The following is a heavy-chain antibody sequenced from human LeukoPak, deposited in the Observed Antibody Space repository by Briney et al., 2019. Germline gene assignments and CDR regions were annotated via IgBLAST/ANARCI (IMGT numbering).Heavy chain of an antibody. Sequence: SETLSLTCTVSGGPINSYYWNWIRQPAGKGLEWIGRISTAGSTNYNPSLKSRVTISVDTSKNQFSLKLSSVTAADTAVYYCARMGRSSGPFQHWGQGTLVTVSS. D-gene: IGHD6-25*01. CDR1: GGPINSYY. J-gene: IGHJ1*01. V-gene: IGHV4-4*07. CDR2: ISTAGST. CDR3: ARMGRSSGPFQH.